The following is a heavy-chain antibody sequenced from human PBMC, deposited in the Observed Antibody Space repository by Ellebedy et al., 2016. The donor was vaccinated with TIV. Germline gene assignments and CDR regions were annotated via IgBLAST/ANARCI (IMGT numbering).Heavy chain of an antibody. D-gene: IGHD6-13*01. CDR3: ARAEAAAGTADY. V-gene: IGHV1-2*04. Sequence: ASVKVSCXASGYTFTGYYMHWVRQAPGQGLEWMGWINPNSGGTNYAQKFQGWVTMTRDTSISTAYMELSRLRSDDTAVYYCARAEAAAGTADYWGQGTLVTVSS. J-gene: IGHJ4*02. CDR2: INPNSGGT. CDR1: GYTFTGYY.